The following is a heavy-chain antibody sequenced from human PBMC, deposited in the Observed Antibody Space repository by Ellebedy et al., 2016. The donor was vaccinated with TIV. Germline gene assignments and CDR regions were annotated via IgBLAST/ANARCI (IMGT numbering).Heavy chain of an antibody. Sequence: GESLKISXAASGFTFSSYAMHWVRQAPGKGLEWVAVISYDGSNKYYADSVKGRFTISRDNSKNTLYLQMNSLRAEDTAVYYCARALSIVVVVAASEIDPWGQGTLVTVSS. J-gene: IGHJ5*02. CDR1: GFTFSSYA. V-gene: IGHV3-30-3*01. D-gene: IGHD2-15*01. CDR2: ISYDGSNK. CDR3: ARALSIVVVVAASEIDP.